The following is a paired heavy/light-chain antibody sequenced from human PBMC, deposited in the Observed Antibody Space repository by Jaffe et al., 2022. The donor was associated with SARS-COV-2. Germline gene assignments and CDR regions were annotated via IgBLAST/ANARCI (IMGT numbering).Light chain of an antibody. CDR1: SSNIGSNT. CDR2: SNN. V-gene: IGLV1-44*01. Sequence: QSVLTQPPSASGTPGQRVTISCSGSSSNIGSNTVNWYQQLPGTAPKLLIYSNNQRPSGVPDRFSGSKSGTSASLAISGLQSEDEADYYCAAWDDSLNGLYVFGTGTKVTVL. CDR3: AAWDDSLNGLYV. J-gene: IGLJ1*01.
Heavy chain of an antibody. CDR3: ARSQGRGYSYGRHHYYYYMDV. CDR1: GGSFSGYY. Sequence: QVQLQQWGAGLLKPSETLSLTCAVYGGSFSGYYWSWIRQPPGKGLEWIGEINHSGSTNYNPSLKSRVTISVDTSKNQFSLKLSSVTAADTAVYYCARSQGRGYSYGRHHYYYYMDVWGKGTTVTVSS. V-gene: IGHV4-34*01. CDR2: INHSGST. D-gene: IGHD5-18*01. J-gene: IGHJ6*03.